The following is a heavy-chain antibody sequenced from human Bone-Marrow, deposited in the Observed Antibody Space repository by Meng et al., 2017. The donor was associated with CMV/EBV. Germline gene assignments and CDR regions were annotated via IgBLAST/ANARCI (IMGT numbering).Heavy chain of an antibody. Sequence: GESLKISCAASGFTFSSYGMHWVRQAPGKGLEWVAVIWYDGSNKYYADSVKGRFTTSRDNSKNTLYLQMNSLRAEDTAVYYCAKGQQLEVYGMDVWGQGTTVTVSS. CDR2: IWYDGSNK. CDR3: AKGQQLEVYGMDV. V-gene: IGHV3-33*06. D-gene: IGHD6-6*01. CDR1: GFTFSSYG. J-gene: IGHJ6*02.